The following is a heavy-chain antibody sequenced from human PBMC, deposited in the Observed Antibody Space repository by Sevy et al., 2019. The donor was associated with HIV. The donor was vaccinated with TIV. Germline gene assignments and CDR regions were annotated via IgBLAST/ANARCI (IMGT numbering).Heavy chain of an antibody. CDR1: GFTFNTHA. CDR3: AKALNPALESMLEVNLRSLKGFDV. V-gene: IGHV3-23*01. CDR2: ISGPGYGT. Sequence: GESLKISCAASGFTFNTHAMNWVRQAPGKGLEWVSVISGPGYGTNYADSVKGRFTISRDNSKNTLYLQMNSLSDDDTAVDYCAKALNPALESMLEVNLRSLKGFDVWGQGTMVTVSS. D-gene: IGHD3-22*01. J-gene: IGHJ3*01.